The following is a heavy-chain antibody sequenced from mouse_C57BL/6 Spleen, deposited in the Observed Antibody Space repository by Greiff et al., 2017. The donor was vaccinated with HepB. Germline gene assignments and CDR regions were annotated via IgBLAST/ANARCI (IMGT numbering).Heavy chain of an antibody. V-gene: IGHV2-2*01. J-gene: IGHJ1*03. CDR1: GFSLTSYG. Sequence: QVQLKESGPGLVQPSQSLSITCTVSGFSLTSYGVHWVRQSPGKGLEWLGVIWSGGSTDYNAAFISRLSISKDNSKSQVFFKMNSLQADDTAIYYCAREDYYGSSGYFDVWGTGTTVTVSS. CDR3: AREDYYGSSGYFDV. CDR2: IWSGGST. D-gene: IGHD1-1*01.